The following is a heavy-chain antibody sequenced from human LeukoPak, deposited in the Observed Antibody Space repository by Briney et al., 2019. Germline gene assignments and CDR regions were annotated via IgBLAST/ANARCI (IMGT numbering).Heavy chain of an antibody. D-gene: IGHD1-1*01. CDR3: ARGLGNDGIFDY. Sequence: VKPSETLSLTCTVSGDSISSTNYYWGWIRQPPGKGLEWIGSIYYSGSTYYNPSLESRVTISVDTSKNQFSLKLSSVTAADTAVYYCARGLGNDGIFDYWGQGTLVTDSS. V-gene: IGHV4-39*01. J-gene: IGHJ4*02. CDR2: IYYSGST. CDR1: GDSISSTNYY.